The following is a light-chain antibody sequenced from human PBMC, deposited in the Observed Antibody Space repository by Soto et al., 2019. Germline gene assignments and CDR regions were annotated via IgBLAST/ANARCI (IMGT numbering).Light chain of an antibody. Sequence: IVLTQSPATLSLSPGERATLSCRASQSVSSYLAWYQQKPGQAPRLLIYDASNRATGIPARFSGRGSGTDFTLTISSLEPEDFAVYYCQQRSNWPPWTFGQGTKVEIK. CDR1: QSVSSY. CDR2: DAS. J-gene: IGKJ1*01. V-gene: IGKV3-11*01. CDR3: QQRSNWPPWT.